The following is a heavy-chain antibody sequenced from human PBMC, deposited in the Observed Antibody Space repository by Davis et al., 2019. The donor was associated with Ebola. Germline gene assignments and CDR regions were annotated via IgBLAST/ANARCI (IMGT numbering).Heavy chain of an antibody. CDR3: ARGWLRGGMDV. V-gene: IGHV6-1*01. D-gene: IGHD5-18*01. J-gene: IGHJ6*02. CDR2: TYYKSKWYN. CDR1: GDSVSTAG. Sequence: HLQTPSLTRAISGDSVSTAGWNWIRQSPSRGLEWLGRTYYKSKWYNDYAASVKSRITINPDTSKNQFTLQLTSVTPEDTALYYCARGWLRGGMDVWGEGTTVTV.